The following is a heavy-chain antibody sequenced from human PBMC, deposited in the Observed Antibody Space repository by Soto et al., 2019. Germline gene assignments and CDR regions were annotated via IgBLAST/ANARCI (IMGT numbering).Heavy chain of an antibody. D-gene: IGHD2-15*01. J-gene: IGHJ4*02. CDR3: ARRAGLIWSGGSCYLTPFDY. CDR1: GGSFSGYY. CDR2: INHSGST. V-gene: IGHV4-34*01. Sequence: QVQLQQWGAGLLKPSETLSLTCAVYGGSFSGYYWSWIRQPPGKGLEWIGEINHSGSTNYNPSLKSRVTISVDTSKNQVSRKLSSVTAADTAVYYCARRAGLIWSGGSCYLTPFDYWGQGTLVTVSS.